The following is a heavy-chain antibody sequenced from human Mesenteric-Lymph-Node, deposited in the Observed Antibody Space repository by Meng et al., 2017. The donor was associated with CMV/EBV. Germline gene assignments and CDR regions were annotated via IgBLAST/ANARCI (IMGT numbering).Heavy chain of an antibody. D-gene: IGHD4-23*01. CDR1: GGSFSGYS. J-gene: IGHJ4*02. Sequence: VQLRHWGAGLLKPSGTLSLTCAVYGGSFSGYSWSWIRQPPGKGLEWIGEINHSGSTNYNPSLKSRVTISVDTSKNQFSLKLSSVTAADTAVYYCARHQRWLKSEGGFNYWGQGTLVTVSS. CDR3: ARHQRWLKSEGGFNY. CDR2: INHSGST. V-gene: IGHV4-34*01.